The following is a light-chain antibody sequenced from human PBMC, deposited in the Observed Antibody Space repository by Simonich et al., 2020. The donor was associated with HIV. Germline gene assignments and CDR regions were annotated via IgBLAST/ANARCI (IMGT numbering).Light chain of an antibody. J-gene: IGKJ4*01. CDR2: GAS. Sequence: EKVMTQSPATLSVSPGERATLSCRASQSVSSNLAWYQQKPGQSPRLLIYGASARATGIPARFSGSGSGTEFTLTISSLQSEDFAVYYCQQYNYWPLFLTFGGGTKVEIK. V-gene: IGKV3-15*01. CDR1: QSVSSN. CDR3: QQYNYWPLFLT.